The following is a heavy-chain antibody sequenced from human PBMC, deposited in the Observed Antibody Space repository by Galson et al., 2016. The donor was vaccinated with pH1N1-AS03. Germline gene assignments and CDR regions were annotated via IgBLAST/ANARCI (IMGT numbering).Heavy chain of an antibody. CDR1: GFSLKNSGVG. J-gene: IGHJ4*02. CDR3: ARDYNWRIDY. V-gene: IGHV2-5*01. Sequence: PALVKPTQTLTLTCAFSGFSLKNSGVGVDWIRQPPGKALEWLALIYWNSEKRYNPFLKGRLTITKDTSKNQVVLTMTNMAPGDTATYFCARDYNWRIDYWGQGTLVTVSS. CDR2: IYWNSEK. D-gene: IGHD1-1*01.